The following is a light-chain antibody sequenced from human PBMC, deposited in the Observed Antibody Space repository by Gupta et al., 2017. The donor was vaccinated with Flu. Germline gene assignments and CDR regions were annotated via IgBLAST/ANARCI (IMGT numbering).Light chain of an antibody. J-gene: IGKJ4*01. CDR1: QSVLYSSNNKNY. V-gene: IGKV4-1*01. CDR3: QQYYSTPLT. Sequence: SMGERATINCKSSQSVLYSSNNKNYLAWYQQKPGQPPKLLIYWASTRESGVPDRFSGSGSGTDFTLTISSLQAEDVAVYYCQQYYSTPLTFGGGTKVEIK. CDR2: WAS.